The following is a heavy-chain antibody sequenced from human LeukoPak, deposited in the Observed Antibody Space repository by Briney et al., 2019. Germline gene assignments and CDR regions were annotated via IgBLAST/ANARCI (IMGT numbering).Heavy chain of an antibody. CDR2: INQDGRAK. J-gene: IGHJ4*02. D-gene: IGHD6-6*01. CDR3: ARGKGTSYLSSFDY. Sequence: GGSLRLSCVVSGFIFSSYWMSWVRQAPGKGLEWVANINQDGRAKHYLDSVKGRFTISRDNTKNSLYLQMNSLRAADTAVYYCARGKGTSYLSSFDYWGQGTLVTVSS. CDR1: GFIFSSYW. V-gene: IGHV3-7*01.